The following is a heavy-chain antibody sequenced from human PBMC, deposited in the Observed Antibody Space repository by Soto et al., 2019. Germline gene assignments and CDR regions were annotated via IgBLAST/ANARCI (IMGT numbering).Heavy chain of an antibody. CDR1: GGSISRSNYY. J-gene: IGHJ3*02. CDR3: VSRTVTTFNAFDI. CDR2: IYYSENT. Sequence: QLQLQESGPGLVKPSETLSLTCTVSGGSISRSNYYWGWVRQPPGQGLEWIGSIYYSENTYYNPSLKRRVXXYXDXXKNQFSLKLSSVTAADTAVYYCVSRTVTTFNAFDIWGQGTMVTVSS. D-gene: IGHD4-17*01. V-gene: IGHV4-39*01.